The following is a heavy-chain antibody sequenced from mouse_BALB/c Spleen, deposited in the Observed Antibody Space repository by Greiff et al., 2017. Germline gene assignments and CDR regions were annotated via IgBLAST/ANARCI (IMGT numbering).Heavy chain of an antibody. CDR2: IRLKSNNYAT. V-gene: IGHV6-6*02. CDR1: GFTFSNYW. CDR3: TYGYDGFAY. Sequence: EVRLEESGGGLVQPGGSMKLSCVASGFTFSNYWMNWVRQSPEKGLEWVAEIRLKSNNYATHYAESVKGRFTISSDDSKSSVYLQMNNLRAEDTGIYYCTYGYDGFAYWGQGTLVTVSA. D-gene: IGHD2-2*01. J-gene: IGHJ3*01.